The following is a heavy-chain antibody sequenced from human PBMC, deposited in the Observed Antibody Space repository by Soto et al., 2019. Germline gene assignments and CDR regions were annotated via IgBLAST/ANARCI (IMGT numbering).Heavy chain of an antibody. J-gene: IGHJ6*02. D-gene: IGHD3-16*02. CDR1: GYSFTNYW. Sequence: GDSLKISYMGSGYSFTNYWIGWVRQMPGKGLEWMGVIYPGDSDTRYSPSFQGQVTISADKSISTAYLQWSRLKASDTAIYYCLSFSAYYYYGNDVWGQGTTVTVSS. V-gene: IGHV5-51*01. CDR3: LSFSAYYYYGNDV. CDR2: IYPGDSDT.